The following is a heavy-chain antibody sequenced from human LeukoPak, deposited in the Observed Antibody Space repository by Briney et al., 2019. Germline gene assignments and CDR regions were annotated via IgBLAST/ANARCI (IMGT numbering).Heavy chain of an antibody. V-gene: IGHV1-18*01. CDR2: ISAYNGNT. CDR1: GYTFTSYG. D-gene: IGHD3-10*01. Sequence: ASVKISCKASGYTFTSYGISCVRQAPGQGLEWMGCISAYNGNTNYAQKLQGRVTMTTDTSTSTAYMELRSLRSDDTAVYYCARIRGVRGVPSHFDYWGQGTLVTVSS. J-gene: IGHJ4*02. CDR3: ARIRGVRGVPSHFDY.